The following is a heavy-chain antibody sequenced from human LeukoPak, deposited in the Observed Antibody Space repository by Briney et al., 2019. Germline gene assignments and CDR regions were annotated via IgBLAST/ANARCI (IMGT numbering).Heavy chain of an antibody. CDR3: AKGDDSSARWYFDL. Sequence: HSGGSLRLSCAASGFTFSSFAISWVRQAPGKGLEWVSGISGFGETTYYTDSVKGRFTISRDNSKNTLYLQMNSLRAEDTALYYCAKGDDSSARWYFDLWGRGTLVTVSS. V-gene: IGHV3-23*01. CDR1: GFTFSSFA. J-gene: IGHJ2*01. CDR2: ISGFGETT. D-gene: IGHD3-22*01.